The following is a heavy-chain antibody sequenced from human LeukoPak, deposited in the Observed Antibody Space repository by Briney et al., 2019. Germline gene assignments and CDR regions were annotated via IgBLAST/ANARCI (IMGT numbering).Heavy chain of an antibody. CDR1: GFTFSGYA. CDR2: ISYDGSRK. Sequence: GGSLRLSCAASGFTFSGYAMHWVRQAPGQGLEWVAVISYDGSRKFYADSVKGRFPISRDNSKSTLYLQMNSLRADDTAVYYCAREMGTSGYFDYWGQGTLVTVSS. CDR3: AREMGTSGYFDY. D-gene: IGHD1-7*01. V-gene: IGHV3-30*04. J-gene: IGHJ4*02.